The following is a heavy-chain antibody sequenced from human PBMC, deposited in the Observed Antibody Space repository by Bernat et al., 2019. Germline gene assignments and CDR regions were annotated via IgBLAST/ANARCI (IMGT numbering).Heavy chain of an antibody. CDR1: GGSISSSSYY. Sequence: QLQLQESGPGLVKPSETLSLTCTVSGGSISSSSYYWGWIRQPQGKGLEGSGSIYYSGSTYYNPSLQSRVTISVDTSTNPFSLKLSSVTAADTAVYYCGVVTAAPPVDYWGQGTLVTVSS. CDR2: IYYSGST. V-gene: IGHV4-39*01. CDR3: GVVTAAPPVDY. D-gene: IGHD2-21*02. J-gene: IGHJ4*02.